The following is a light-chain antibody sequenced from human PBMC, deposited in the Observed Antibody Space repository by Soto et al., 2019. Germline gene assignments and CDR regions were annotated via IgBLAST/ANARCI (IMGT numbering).Light chain of an antibody. J-gene: IGLJ3*02. V-gene: IGLV2-23*01. CDR1: SSNFGSYHF. CDR2: EGT. Sequence: QSAPTQPASVSGSPGQSITISCTGTSSNFGSYHFVSWYQQHPGKAPKLVIYEGTKRPSGVSDRFSGSRSGNTASLTISGLQAEDDAHYYCFSYAGSGTFVFGGGTKLTVL. CDR3: FSYAGSGTFV.